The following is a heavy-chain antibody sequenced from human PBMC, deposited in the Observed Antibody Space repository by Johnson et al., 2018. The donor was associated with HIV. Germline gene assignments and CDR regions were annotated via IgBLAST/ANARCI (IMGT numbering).Heavy chain of an antibody. J-gene: IGHJ3*02. CDR1: GFTFSSYW. CDR2: IKQDGSEK. Sequence: VQLVESGGGVVRPGGSLRLSCAASGFTFSSYWMSWVRQAPGKGLEWVANIKQDGSEKYYVDSVKGRFTISRDNAKNSLYLQMNSLRAEDTAVYYCARESPGLGVNGFDIWGQGTTVTVSS. V-gene: IGHV3-7*01. CDR3: ARESPGLGVNGFDI. D-gene: IGHD6-19*01.